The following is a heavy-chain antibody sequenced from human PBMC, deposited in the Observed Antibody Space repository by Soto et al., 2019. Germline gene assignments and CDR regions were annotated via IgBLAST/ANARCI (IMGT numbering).Heavy chain of an antibody. J-gene: IGHJ4*02. V-gene: IGHV3-33*06. CDR1: GFTFSSYG. Sequence: PGGSLRLSCAASGFTFSSYGMHWVRQAPGKGLEWVAVIWYDGSNKYYADSVKGRFTISRDNSKNTLYLQMNSLRAEDTAVYYCAKLVDTVVTYYFDYWGQGTLVTVSS. CDR3: AKLVDTVVTYYFDY. D-gene: IGHD2-15*01. CDR2: IWYDGSNK.